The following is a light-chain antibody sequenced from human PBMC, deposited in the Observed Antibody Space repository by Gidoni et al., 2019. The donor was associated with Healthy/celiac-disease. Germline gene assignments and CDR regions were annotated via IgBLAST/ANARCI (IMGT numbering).Light chain of an antibody. V-gene: IGKV3-20*01. CDR1: QAVSNSD. J-gene: IGKJ1*01. CDR2: CAS. CDR3: QQYGSSSGA. Sequence: ESVLTQSPGTLSLSPGERATLSCRASQAVSNSDFAWYVQKPGQAPRLLIYCASNRATGTPDRFSGSGSGTDFTLTISSLEPEDFATYYCQQYGSSSGAFGQGTKVEIK.